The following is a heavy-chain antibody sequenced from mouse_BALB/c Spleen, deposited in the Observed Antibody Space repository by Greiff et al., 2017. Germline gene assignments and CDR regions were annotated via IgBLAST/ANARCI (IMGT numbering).Heavy chain of an antibody. CDR1: GFTFSSFG. CDR3: ERDGSSCVDY. Sequence: EVQLVESGGGLVQPGGSRKLSCAASGFTFSSFGMPWVRQAPEKGLEWVAYISSGSSTIYYADTVKGRFTISRDNPKNTLFLQMTSLRSEITAMYCGERDGSSCVDYWGQGTPLTVSA. V-gene: IGHV5-17*02. CDR2: ISSGSSTI. J-gene: IGHJ3*01. D-gene: IGHD1-1*01.